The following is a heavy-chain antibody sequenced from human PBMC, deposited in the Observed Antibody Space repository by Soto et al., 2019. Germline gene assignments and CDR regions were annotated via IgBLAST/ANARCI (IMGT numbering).Heavy chain of an antibody. CDR3: ARLGPTTVPTSYFTGNYNGMDV. V-gene: IGHV4-30-4*01. CDR1: GGSISSGDYY. Sequence: PSETLSLTCTVSGGSISSGDYYWSWIRQPPGKGLEWIGYIYYSGSTYYNPSLRSRLTISVDTSKNQFSLKLSSVTAADTAVYCCARLGPTTVPTSYFTGNYNGMDVWGHGTTVTVSS. J-gene: IGHJ6*02. D-gene: IGHD4-17*01. CDR2: IYYSGST.